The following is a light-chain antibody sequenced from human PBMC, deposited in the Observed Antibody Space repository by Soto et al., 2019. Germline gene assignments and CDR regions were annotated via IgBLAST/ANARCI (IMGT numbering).Light chain of an antibody. CDR1: QTIRRY. CDR2: AAS. J-gene: IGKJ2*01. V-gene: IGKV1-39*01. CDR3: QQSYSTPYT. Sequence: DIQMTQSPSSQSASVGDTVTITCRASQTIRRYLNWYQQKPGKAPNLLIYAASNLQSGVPSRFSGSESGTEFTLTISSLQPEDFATYYCQQSYSTPYTFGQGTKVEIK.